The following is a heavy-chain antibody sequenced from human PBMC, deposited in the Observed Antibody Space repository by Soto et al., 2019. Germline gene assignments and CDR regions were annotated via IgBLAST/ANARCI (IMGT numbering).Heavy chain of an antibody. CDR1: GFTFSSYE. CDR3: ARAGPITIFAGGMDV. V-gene: IGHV3-48*03. CDR2: ISSSGSTI. D-gene: IGHD3-3*01. J-gene: IGHJ6*02. Sequence: EVQLVESGGGLVQPGGSLRLSCAASGFTFSSYEMNWVRQAPGKGLEWVSYISSSGSTIYYADSVKGRFTISRDNAKNSLYLQMNSLRAGDTAVYYCARAGPITIFAGGMDVWGQGTTVTVSS.